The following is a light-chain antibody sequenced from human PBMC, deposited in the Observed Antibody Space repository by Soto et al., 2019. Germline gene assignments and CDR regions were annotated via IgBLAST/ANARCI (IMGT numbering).Light chain of an antibody. J-gene: IGLJ1*01. Sequence: QSALTQPASVSGSPGQSITISCTGTSSDGGGYNYVSWYQQHPGKAPKLMIYEVSSRPSGVSNRVSGSKSGNTSSLTISGIQAEDEDDYYCSSYTSSRSLCVLGTGTKVTVL. CDR3: SSYTSSRSLCV. CDR2: EVS. V-gene: IGLV2-14*01. CDR1: SSDGGGYNY.